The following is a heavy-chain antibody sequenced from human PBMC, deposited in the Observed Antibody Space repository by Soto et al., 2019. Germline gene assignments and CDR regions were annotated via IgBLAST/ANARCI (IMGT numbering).Heavy chain of an antibody. CDR3: ARLGGSGSYYIVDY. CDR2: IYYSGST. V-gene: IGHV4-59*08. CDR1: GGSTSRYY. D-gene: IGHD3-10*01. J-gene: IGHJ4*02. Sequence: NPSGTLSLTCTVSGGSTSRYYWSWIRQPPGKGLEWIGYIYYSGSTNYNPSLKSRVTISVDTSKNQFSLKLSSVTAADTAVYYCARLGGSGSYYIVDYWGQGTLVTVSS.